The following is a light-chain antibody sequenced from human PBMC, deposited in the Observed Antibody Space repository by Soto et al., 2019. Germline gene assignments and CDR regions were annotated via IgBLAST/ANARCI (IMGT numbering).Light chain of an antibody. J-gene: IGKJ1*01. CDR2: GAS. CDR1: QSVSSSY. V-gene: IGKV3-20*01. CDR3: QHYDVWPLT. Sequence: IVLTQSPGTLSLSPGERATLSCRASQSVSSSYLAWYQQKPGQAPRLLIYGASSRATGIPARFSGSGSGTEFTLTISSLQSEDFGVYYCQHYDVWPLTFGQGTKV.